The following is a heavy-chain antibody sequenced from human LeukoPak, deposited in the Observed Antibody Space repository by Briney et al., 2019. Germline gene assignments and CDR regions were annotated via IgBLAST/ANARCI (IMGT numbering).Heavy chain of an antibody. J-gene: IGHJ6*03. CDR1: GYTFTSYG. CDR2: ISAYNGNT. Sequence: ASVRVSCKASGYTFTSYGISWVRQAPGRGLEWMGWISAYNGNTNYAQKLQGRVTMTTDTSTSTAYMELRSLRSDDTAVYYCARLQLLQAYYYYYYMDVWGKGTTVTVSS. CDR3: ARLQLLQAYYYYYYMDV. D-gene: IGHD2-2*01. V-gene: IGHV1-18*01.